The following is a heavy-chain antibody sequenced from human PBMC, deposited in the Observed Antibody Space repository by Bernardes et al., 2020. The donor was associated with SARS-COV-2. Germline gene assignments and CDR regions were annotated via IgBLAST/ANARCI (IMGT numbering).Heavy chain of an antibody. CDR1: GYNFHTYY. CDR2: IDPSGDST. Sequence: ASVKVSCKASGYNFHTYYIHWVRQAPGKGLEWMGVIDPSGDSTTYAQKFQGRVTMTRDTSTSTVYMELTSLRSDDTAVYFCASGRPDFQYTTTSEFDFWGQGTLVTVSS. D-gene: IGHD3-3*01. V-gene: IGHV1-46*02. CDR3: ASGRPDFQYTTTSEFDF. J-gene: IGHJ4*02.